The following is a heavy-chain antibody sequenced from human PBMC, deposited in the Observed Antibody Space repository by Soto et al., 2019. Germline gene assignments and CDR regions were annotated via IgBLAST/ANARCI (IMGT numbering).Heavy chain of an antibody. D-gene: IGHD2-8*01. Sequence: QVQLQESGPGLVKPSETLSLTCTISGGSTGNYYWSWIRQSPEKRLEWIAYVSHSGNTDYNPSLTSRVTISLDTPKNQFSLKLSSVTAVDTAVYYCARLGSCSNGVCNASFDYWGQGTLVTVSS. CDR1: GGSTGNYY. V-gene: IGHV4-59*01. CDR2: VSHSGNT. J-gene: IGHJ4*02. CDR3: ARLGSCSNGVCNASFDY.